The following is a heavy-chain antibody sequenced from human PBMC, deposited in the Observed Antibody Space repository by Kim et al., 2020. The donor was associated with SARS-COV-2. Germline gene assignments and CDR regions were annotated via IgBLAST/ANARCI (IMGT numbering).Heavy chain of an antibody. J-gene: IGHJ6*02. Sequence: GGSLRLSCAASGFTFSHYSMGWVRQAPGKGLEWVAAITRSGSHTYYADFVRGRFTISRDNSQNSLYLQMSSLRADDTAVYYCAKKYNRSYYHYVCIDRWGQGTTVTVSS. CDR3: AKKYNRSYYHYVCIDR. V-gene: IGHV3-23*01. D-gene: IGHD1-20*01. CDR2: ITRSGSHT. CDR1: GFTFSHYS.